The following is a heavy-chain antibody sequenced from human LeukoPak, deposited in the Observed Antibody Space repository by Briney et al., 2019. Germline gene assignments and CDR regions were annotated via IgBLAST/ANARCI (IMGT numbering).Heavy chain of an antibody. V-gene: IGHV3-20*04. J-gene: IGHJ6*03. CDR1: GFTFDDYG. D-gene: IGHD7-27*01. CDR3: ARVGVLGYMDV. CDR2: INWNGGST. Sequence: GGSLRLSCAASGFTFDDYGMSWVRQAPGKGLEWVSGINWNGGSTGYAGSVKGRFTISRDNAKNSLYLQMNSLRAEDMALYYCARVGVLGYMDVWGKGTTVTVSS.